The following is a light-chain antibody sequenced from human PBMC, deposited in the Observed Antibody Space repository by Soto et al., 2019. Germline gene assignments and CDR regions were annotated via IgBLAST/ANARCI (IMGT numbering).Light chain of an antibody. J-gene: IGKJ3*01. Sequence: EIVLTQSPGTLSLSPGESATLSCRASQSVSGYLAWYQQKPGQSPRLLIYGATNRATGIPTRFSGTGSGTDYTLTISRLEPDDFGVYYCQQYGNSPLFTFGPRTKVDRK. CDR2: GAT. CDR3: QQYGNSPLFT. CDR1: QSVSGY. V-gene: IGKV3-20*01.